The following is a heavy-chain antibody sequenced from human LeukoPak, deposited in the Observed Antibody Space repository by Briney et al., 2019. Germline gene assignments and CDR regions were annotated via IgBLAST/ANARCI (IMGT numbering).Heavy chain of an antibody. CDR2: IYTSGST. CDR1: GGSISSYY. D-gene: IGHD3-22*01. J-gene: IGHJ4*02. V-gene: IGHV4-4*07. CDR3: ARDGRRVYDSSGYYRDY. Sequence: PSETLSLTCTVSGGSISSYYWSWIRQPAGKGLEWIGRIYTSGSTNYNPSLRSRVTISLDTSKNHFSLNLSSVTAADTALYYCARDGRRVYDSSGYYRDYWGQGTLVTVSS.